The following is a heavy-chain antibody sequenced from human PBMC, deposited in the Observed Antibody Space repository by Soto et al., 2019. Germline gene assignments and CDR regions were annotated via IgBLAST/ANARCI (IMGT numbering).Heavy chain of an antibody. CDR1: GGSISSYY. J-gene: IGHJ5*02. CDR2: IYYSGSS. V-gene: IGHV4-59*01. Sequence: SETLSLTCTVSGGSISSYYWSWIRQPPGKGLEWVGYIYYSGSSNYNPSLKSRVTISVDTSKNQFSLKLSSVTAADTAVYYCARARSGTTPDWFDPWGQGTLVTVSS. CDR3: ARARSGTTPDWFDP. D-gene: IGHD6-25*01.